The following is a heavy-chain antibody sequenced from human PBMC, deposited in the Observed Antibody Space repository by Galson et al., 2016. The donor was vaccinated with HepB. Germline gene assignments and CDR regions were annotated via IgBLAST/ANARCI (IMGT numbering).Heavy chain of an antibody. D-gene: IGHD2-2*01. J-gene: IGHJ3*02. Sequence: SLRLSCAASGFTFTNAWMTWVRQAPGKGLEWVGRIQSNPDGGATDYAAPVKGRFTISRDDSENTLYLQMDSLKTEDTAVYYCATMKLGYCSVTSCYGAFDIWGQGTVVTVSS. CDR2: IQSNPDGGAT. CDR1: GFTFTNAW. V-gene: IGHV3-15*01. CDR3: ATMKLGYCSVTSCYGAFDI.